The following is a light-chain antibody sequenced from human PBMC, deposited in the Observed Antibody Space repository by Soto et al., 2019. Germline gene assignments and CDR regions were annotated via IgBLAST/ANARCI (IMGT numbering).Light chain of an antibody. Sequence: QSVLTQPPSVSGAPGQRVTISCTGSSSNIGAGYDVHWYLQLPGTAPKLLIHGNSNRPSGVPDRFSGSKSGTSASLAITGLQAEDEADYYCSTWDDNLIVVVFGGGTKVTVL. CDR2: GNS. V-gene: IGLV1-40*01. CDR1: SSNIGAGYD. J-gene: IGLJ2*01. CDR3: STWDDNLIVVV.